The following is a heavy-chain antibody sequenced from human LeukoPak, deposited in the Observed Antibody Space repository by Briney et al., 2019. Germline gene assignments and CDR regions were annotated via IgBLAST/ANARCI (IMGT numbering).Heavy chain of an antibody. Sequence: ASVKVSCKASGGTFSSYAISWVRQAPGQGLEWMGRIIPIFGIANCAQKFQGRVTITADKSTSTAYVELSSLRSEDTAVYYCARDGMGYCSGGSCRPAEYFQHWGQGTLVTVSS. CDR2: IIPIFGIA. CDR1: GGTFSSYA. J-gene: IGHJ1*01. CDR3: ARDGMGYCSGGSCRPAEYFQH. V-gene: IGHV1-69*04. D-gene: IGHD2-15*01.